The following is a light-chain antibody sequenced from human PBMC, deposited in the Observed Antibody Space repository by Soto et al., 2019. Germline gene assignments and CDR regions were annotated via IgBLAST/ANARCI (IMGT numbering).Light chain of an antibody. CDR2: DVS. CDR3: SSYTSSSPPRL. CDR1: SSDVGGYNY. V-gene: IGLV2-14*01. Sequence: QSALTQPASVSGSPGQSITISCTGTSSDVGGYNYVSWYQQHPGKAPKLMIYDVSNRPSGVSNRSSGSKSGNTASLTISGLQAEDEADYYCSSYTSSSPPRLFGGGTKLTVL. J-gene: IGLJ3*02.